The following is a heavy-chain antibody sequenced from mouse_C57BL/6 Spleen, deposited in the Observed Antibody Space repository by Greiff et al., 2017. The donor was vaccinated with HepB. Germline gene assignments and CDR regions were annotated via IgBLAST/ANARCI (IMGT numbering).Heavy chain of an antibody. D-gene: IGHD2-4*01. V-gene: IGHV1-82*01. J-gene: IGHJ2*01. CDR1: GYAFSSSW. Sequence: VQLQQSGPELVKPGASVKISCKASGYAFSSSWMNWVKQRPGKGLEWIGRIYPGDGDTNYNGKFKGKATLTADKSSSTAYMQLSSLTSEDSAVYFCAREDYDYDGDYGGQGTTLTVSS. CDR3: AREDYDYDGDY. CDR2: IYPGDGDT.